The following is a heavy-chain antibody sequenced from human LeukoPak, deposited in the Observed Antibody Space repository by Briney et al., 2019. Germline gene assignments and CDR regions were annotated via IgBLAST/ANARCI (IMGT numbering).Heavy chain of an antibody. CDR2: ISWDGGST. D-gene: IGHD6-19*01. CDR3: AKDAVAAPYYYYYMDV. V-gene: IGHV3-43D*03. Sequence: PGGSLRLSCAASGFTFDDYAMHWVRQAPGKGLEWVSLISWDGGSTYYADSVKGRFTISRDNSKNSLYLQMNSLRAEDTALYYCAKDAVAAPYYYYYMDVWGKGTTVTVSS. J-gene: IGHJ6*03. CDR1: GFTFDDYA.